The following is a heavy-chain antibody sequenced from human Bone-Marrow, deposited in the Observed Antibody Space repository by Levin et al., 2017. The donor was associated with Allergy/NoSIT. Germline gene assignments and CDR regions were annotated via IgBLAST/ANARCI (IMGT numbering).Heavy chain of an antibody. CDR3: ARWRHTYGDFYLDY. D-gene: IGHD4-17*01. CDR2: IWYDGSQE. CDR1: GFTFSSHG. V-gene: IGHV3-33*01. Sequence: GGSLRLSCAVSGFTFSSHGMHWVRQAPGNGLEWVTGIWYDGSQEYYADSVKGRFTISRDNSKSTLYLQMNSLRAEDTAVYYCARWRHTYGDFYLDYWGQGTLVTVSS. J-gene: IGHJ4*02.